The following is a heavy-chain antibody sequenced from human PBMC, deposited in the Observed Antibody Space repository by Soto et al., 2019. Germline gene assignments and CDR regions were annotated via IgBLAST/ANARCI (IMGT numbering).Heavy chain of an antibody. CDR3: AKEVKQWLVYGMDV. CDR2: ISGTGAST. Sequence: GGSLRLSCAASGFSFSGFAMSWVRHAPGKGLECVSSISGTGASTFYADSVKGRLTISRDNSKDTLYLEMKSLRVEDTAVYYCAKEVKQWLVYGMDVWGQGTTVTVSS. J-gene: IGHJ6*02. D-gene: IGHD6-19*01. V-gene: IGHV3-23*01. CDR1: GFSFSGFA.